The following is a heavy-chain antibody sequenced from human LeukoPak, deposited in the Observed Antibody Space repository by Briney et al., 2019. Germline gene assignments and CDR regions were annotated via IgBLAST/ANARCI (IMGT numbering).Heavy chain of an antibody. D-gene: IGHD3-9*01. CDR2: INHSGST. V-gene: IGHV4-34*01. J-gene: IGHJ4*02. CDR3: AREKLRYFDWLSHFDY. CDR1: GGSFSGYY. Sequence: SETLSLTCAVYGGSFSGYYWSWIRQPPGKGLEWIGEINHSGSTNYNPSLKSRVTISVDTSKNQFSLKLSSVTAADTAVYYCAREKLRYFDWLSHFDYWGQGTLVTVSS.